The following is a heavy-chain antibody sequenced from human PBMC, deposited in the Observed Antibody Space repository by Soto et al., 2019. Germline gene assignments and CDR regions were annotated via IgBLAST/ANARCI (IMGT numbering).Heavy chain of an antibody. CDR1: GFTFSSYG. Sequence: QVQLVESGGGVVQPGRSLRLSCAASGFTFSSYGMHWVRQAPGKGLEWVAVISYDGSNKYYADSVKGRFTISRDNSKNTLYLQMNSLRAEDTAVYYCAKALSAAGTKGDYYYYGMDVWGQGTTVTVSS. J-gene: IGHJ6*02. CDR3: AKALSAAGTKGDYYYYGMDV. D-gene: IGHD6-13*01. CDR2: ISYDGSNK. V-gene: IGHV3-30*18.